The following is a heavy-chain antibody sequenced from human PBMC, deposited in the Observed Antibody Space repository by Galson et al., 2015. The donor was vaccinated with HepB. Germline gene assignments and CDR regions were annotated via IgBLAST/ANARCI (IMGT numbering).Heavy chain of an antibody. CDR2: IYPGDSDT. V-gene: IGHV5-51*01. CDR1: GYGFTSYW. Sequence: QSGAEVKKPGESLKISCKGSGYGFTSYWIGWVRQMPGKGLEWMGIIYPGDSDTRHSSSFQGQVTISADKSISTAYLQWSSLKASDTAMYYCARPGSGITNYDAFDIWGQGTMVTVSS. D-gene: IGHD1-20*01. CDR3: ARPGSGITNYDAFDI. J-gene: IGHJ3*02.